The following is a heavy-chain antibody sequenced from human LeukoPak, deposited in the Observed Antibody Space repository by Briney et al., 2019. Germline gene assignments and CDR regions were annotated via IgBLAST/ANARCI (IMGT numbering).Heavy chain of an antibody. Sequence: GESLKIPCKGSGYSFTSYWIGWVRQLPGKGLEWMGIIYPGDSDTRYSPSFQGQVTISADKSISTAYLQWSSLKASDTAMYYCARNAYRGYSSGWPFDYWGQGTLVTVSS. V-gene: IGHV5-51*01. J-gene: IGHJ4*02. CDR2: IYPGDSDT. D-gene: IGHD6-19*01. CDR1: GYSFTSYW. CDR3: ARNAYRGYSSGWPFDY.